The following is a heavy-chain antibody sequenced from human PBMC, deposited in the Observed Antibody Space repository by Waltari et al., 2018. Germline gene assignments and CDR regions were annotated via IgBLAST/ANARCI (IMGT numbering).Heavy chain of an antibody. V-gene: IGHV4-30-4*08. J-gene: IGHJ4*02. CDR3: ARAGAWYYYGSSGYDY. CDR2: IDHRRST. D-gene: IGHD3-22*01. CDR1: GGSISSGGYY. Sequence: QVQLQESGPGLVKPSQTLSLTCTVSGGSISSGGYYWSWIRQHPGKGLEWIGYIDHRRSTYYKPHLSIAGTRSVDRSKNQVSPNLSSVTAADTAVYYCARAGAWYYYGSSGYDYWGQGTLVTVSS.